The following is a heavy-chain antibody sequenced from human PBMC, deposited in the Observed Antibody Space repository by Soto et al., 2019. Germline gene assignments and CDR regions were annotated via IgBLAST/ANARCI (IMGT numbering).Heavy chain of an antibody. J-gene: IGHJ5*02. D-gene: IGHD7-27*01. CDR1: GFTFSNDA. CDR2: GISNGGST. CDR3: VTHASNSVFIP. V-gene: IGHV3-64D*06. Sequence: GSLTLTCSASGFTFSNDARYWVRQAPGKGQEFVSGGISNGGSTFYADSVKGRFTISRDNSNNTLFLQMTSLRLEDTAVYYCVTHASNSVFIPWGQGTLVTVSS.